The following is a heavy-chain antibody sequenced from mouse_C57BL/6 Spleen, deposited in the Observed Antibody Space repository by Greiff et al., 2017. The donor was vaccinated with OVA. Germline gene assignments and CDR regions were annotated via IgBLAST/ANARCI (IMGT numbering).Heavy chain of an antibody. V-gene: IGHV2-2*01. CDR2: IWSGGST. CDR1: GFSLTSYG. J-gene: IGHJ4*01. CDR3: ARKGTTVVADYYAIDY. Sequence: VQRVESGPGLVQPSQSLSITCTVSGFSLTSYGVHWVRQSPGKGLEWLGVIWSGGSTDYNAAFISRLSISKDNSKSQVFFKMNSLQADDTAIYYCARKGTTVVADYYAIDYWGQGTSVTVSS. D-gene: IGHD1-1*01.